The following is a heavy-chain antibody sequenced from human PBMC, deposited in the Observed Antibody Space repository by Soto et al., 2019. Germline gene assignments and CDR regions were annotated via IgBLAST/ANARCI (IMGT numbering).Heavy chain of an antibody. CDR2: ISYDGSNK. V-gene: IGHV3-30*03. J-gene: IGHJ6*02. Sequence: GGSLRLSCAASGFTFSSYGMHWVRQAPGKGLEWVAVISYDGSNKYYADSVKGRFTISRDNSKNTLYLQMNSLRAEDTAVYYCAATIARSSYFYYYGMDVWGQGTTVTVSS. CDR3: AATIARSSYFYYYGMDV. D-gene: IGHD3-3*01. CDR1: GFTFSSYG.